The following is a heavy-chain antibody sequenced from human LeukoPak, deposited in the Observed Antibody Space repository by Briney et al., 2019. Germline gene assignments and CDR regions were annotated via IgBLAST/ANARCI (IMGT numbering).Heavy chain of an antibody. V-gene: IGHV4-59*11. CDR2: IDHTGST. Sequence: SETLSLICSVSGDSISMHYWSWIRQPPGKGLEWIGYIDHTGSTNYNPSLNSRVTISRDMSKNHFSLELSSVTAADTAVYYCARDPSAAGTGWYFDLWGRGALVTVSS. J-gene: IGHJ2*01. CDR3: ARDPSAAGTGWYFDL. CDR1: GDSISMHY. D-gene: IGHD6-13*01.